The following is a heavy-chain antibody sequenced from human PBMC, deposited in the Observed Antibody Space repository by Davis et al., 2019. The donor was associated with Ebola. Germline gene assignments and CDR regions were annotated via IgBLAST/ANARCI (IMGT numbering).Heavy chain of an antibody. CDR2: IYSGGTTRYA. CDR1: EFTVRSTY. J-gene: IGHJ4*02. D-gene: IGHD2-8*02. V-gene: IGHV3-66*04. CDR3: VRHYRTVWYHYDYFDY. Sequence: GESLKISCAASEFTVRSTYMSWVRQAPGKGLEWVSVIYSGGTTRYADYADSVKGRFTISRDYSKNTLYLQMNSLRDEDTAVYYCVRHYRTVWYHYDYFDYWGLGALVTVSS.